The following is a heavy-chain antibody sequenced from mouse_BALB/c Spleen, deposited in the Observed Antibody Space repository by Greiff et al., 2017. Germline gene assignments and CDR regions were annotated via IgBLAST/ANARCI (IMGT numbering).Heavy chain of an antibody. CDR1: GYTFTSYY. CDR2: INPSNGGT. V-gene: IGHV1S81*02. CDR3: TRGAY. Sequence: VQLQQSGAELVKPGASVKLSCKASGYTFTSYYMYWVKQRPGQGLEWIGEINPSNGGTNFNEKFKSKATLTVDKSSSTAYMQLSSLTSEDYAVYYCTRGAYWGQGTLVTVSA. J-gene: IGHJ3*01.